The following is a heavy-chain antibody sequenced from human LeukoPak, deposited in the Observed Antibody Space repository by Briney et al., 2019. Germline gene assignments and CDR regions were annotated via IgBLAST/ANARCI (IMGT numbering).Heavy chain of an antibody. CDR3: AATYYDFWSGYQRPFDP. V-gene: IGHV1-24*01. Sequence: ASVKVSCKVSGYTLTELSMHWVRQAPGKGLEWMGGFDPEDGETIYAQKFQGRVTMTEDTSTDTAYMELSSLRSEDTVVYYCAATYYDFWSGYQRPFDPWGQGTLVTVSS. J-gene: IGHJ5*02. CDR1: GYTLTELS. D-gene: IGHD3-3*01. CDR2: FDPEDGET.